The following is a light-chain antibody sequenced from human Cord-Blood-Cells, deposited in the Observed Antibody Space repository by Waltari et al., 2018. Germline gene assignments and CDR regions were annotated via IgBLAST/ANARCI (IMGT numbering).Light chain of an antibody. CDR2: AAS. CDR3: QQYYSFPRT. J-gene: IGKJ1*01. CDR1: QGIRSY. Sequence: VIWMTQSPSLLSASTGDRVTISCRMSQGIRSYLAWYQQKPGKAPELLIYAASTFQSGVPSRFSGSGSGTDFTLTISCLQSEDFATYYCQQYYSFPRTFGQGTKVEIK. V-gene: IGKV1D-8*01.